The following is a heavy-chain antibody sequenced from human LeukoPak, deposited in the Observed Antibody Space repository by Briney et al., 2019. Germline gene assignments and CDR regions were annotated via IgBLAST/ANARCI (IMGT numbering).Heavy chain of an antibody. CDR3: ARDAARGWSRDYYYYGMDV. D-gene: IGHD6-19*01. J-gene: IGHJ6*04. CDR1: GFTFSSYA. CDR2: ISYDGSNK. Sequence: PGRSLRLSCAASGFTFSSYAMHWVRQAPGKGLEWVAVISYDGSNKYYADSAKGRFTISRDNSKNTLYLQMNSLRAEDTAVYYCARDAARGWSRDYYYYGMDVWGKGTTVTVSS. V-gene: IGHV3-30*04.